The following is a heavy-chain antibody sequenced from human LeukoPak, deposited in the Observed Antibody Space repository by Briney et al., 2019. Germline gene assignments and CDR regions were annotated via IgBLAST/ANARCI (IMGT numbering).Heavy chain of an antibody. J-gene: IGHJ6*02. D-gene: IGHD2-15*01. CDR3: AKDQDDCSGGSCYGYYGMDV. CDR2: ISSSSYYT. V-gene: IGHV3-11*06. Sequence: GGSLRLSCAASGFTFSDYYMSWIRQAPGKGLEWVSYISSSSYYTNSADSVKGRFTISRDNAKNTLYLQMNSLRAEDTAVYYCAKDQDDCSGGSCYGYYGMDVWGQGTTVTVSS. CDR1: GFTFSDYY.